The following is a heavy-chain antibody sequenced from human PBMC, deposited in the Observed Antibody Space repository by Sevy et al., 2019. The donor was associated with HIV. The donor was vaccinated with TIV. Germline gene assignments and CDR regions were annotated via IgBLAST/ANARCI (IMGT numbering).Heavy chain of an antibody. CDR2: ISHDGRKR. J-gene: IGHJ4*02. V-gene: IGHV3-30*18. CDR1: GFTVSSTY. Sequence: GGSLRLSCAASGFTVSSTYMSWVRQAPGKGLQWVAVISHDGRKRFYADSLEGRFTISRDNSKNTLYLQMSGLRTEDTAMYYCAKLDYDLLTGNPDYWGQGTLVTVSS. CDR3: AKLDYDLLTGNPDY. D-gene: IGHD3-9*01.